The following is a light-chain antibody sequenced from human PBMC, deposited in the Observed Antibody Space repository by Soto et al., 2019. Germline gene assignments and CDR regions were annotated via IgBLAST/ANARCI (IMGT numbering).Light chain of an antibody. V-gene: IGKV3-11*01. Sequence: EIVLTQSPATLSVSPGARAPLSCRARQSVSSNLAWYQQNPGQAPRLLFYDASNRATGIPARFSGSGSGTDFTLTISSLEPEDFAVYYCQQRSHWPRTFGQGTKVDIK. J-gene: IGKJ1*01. CDR2: DAS. CDR3: QQRSHWPRT. CDR1: QSVSSN.